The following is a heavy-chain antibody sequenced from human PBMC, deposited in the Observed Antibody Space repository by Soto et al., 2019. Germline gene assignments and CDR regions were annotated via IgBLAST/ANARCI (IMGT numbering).Heavy chain of an antibody. V-gene: IGHV4-34*01. CDR1: GGSFSGYY. CDR3: ARGPLWFGELLGPLYY. Sequence: SETLSLTCAVYGGSFSGYYWSWIRQPPGKGLEWIGEINHSGSTNYNPSLKSRVTISVDTSKNQFSLKLSSVTAADTAVYYCARGPLWFGELLGPLYYRGQGTLVTVSS. CDR2: INHSGST. D-gene: IGHD3-10*01. J-gene: IGHJ4*02.